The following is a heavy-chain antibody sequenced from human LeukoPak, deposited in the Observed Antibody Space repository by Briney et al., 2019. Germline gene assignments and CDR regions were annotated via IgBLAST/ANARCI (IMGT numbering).Heavy chain of an antibody. CDR3: ARAGAYDILPGYYSDGWFDP. CDR2: INAGNGNT. J-gene: IGHJ5*02. V-gene: IGHV1-3*01. Sequence: ASVKVSCKASGYTFTSYAMHWVRQAPGQRLEWMGWINAGNGNTKYSQKFQGRVTITRDTSARTAYMELRSLRSEDTAVYYCARAGAYDILPGYYSDGWFDPWGQGTLVTVSS. D-gene: IGHD3-9*01. CDR1: GYTFTSYA.